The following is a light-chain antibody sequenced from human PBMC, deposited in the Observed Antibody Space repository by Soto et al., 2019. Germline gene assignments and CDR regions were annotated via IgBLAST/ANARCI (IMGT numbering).Light chain of an antibody. CDR2: AAS. V-gene: IGKV1-27*01. J-gene: IGKJ1*01. Sequence: DIQMTQSPSSLSASVGDRVTITCRASQGIIDYLAWYQQKPGKVPTLLIYAASTLHSGVPSRFSGSGSVTDFTLTISSLQPEDVGTYYCQKYNSAPQTFGPGTKVEIK. CDR3: QKYNSAPQT. CDR1: QGIIDY.